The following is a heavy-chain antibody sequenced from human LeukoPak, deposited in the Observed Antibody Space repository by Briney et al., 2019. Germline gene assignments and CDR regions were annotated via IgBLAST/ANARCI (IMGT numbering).Heavy chain of an antibody. V-gene: IGHV1-69*06. CDR1: VGTFSSYA. J-gene: IGHJ4*02. D-gene: IGHD3-10*01. CDR3: AREWFGEFIGAYYFDY. CDR2: IIPIFGTA. Sequence: SSVKVSCKASVGTFSSYAISWLRQAPGRGLEWMGGIIPIFGTANYAQKFQGRVTNTADKSTSTAYMELSSLRSEDTAVYYCAREWFGEFIGAYYFDYWGQGTLVTVSS.